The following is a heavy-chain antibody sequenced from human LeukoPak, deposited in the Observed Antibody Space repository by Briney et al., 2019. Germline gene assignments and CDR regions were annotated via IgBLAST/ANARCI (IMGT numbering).Heavy chain of an antibody. J-gene: IGHJ6*03. CDR3: ARVGYSYSINDWSRTGLGAYPTKYYYYMDV. Sequence: SETLSLTCAVYGGSFSGYYWSWIRQPPGKGLEWFGEINHSGSTNYNPSLRSRVTISVDTSKNQFSLQLSSVTAADTAVYYCARVGYSYSINDWSRTGLGAYPTKYYYYMDVWGKGTTVTVSS. V-gene: IGHV4-34*01. CDR2: INHSGST. CDR1: GGSFSGYY. D-gene: IGHD5-18*01.